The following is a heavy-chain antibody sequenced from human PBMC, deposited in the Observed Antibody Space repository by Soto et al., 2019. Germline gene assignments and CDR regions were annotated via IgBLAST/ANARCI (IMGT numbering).Heavy chain of an antibody. V-gene: IGHV3-23*01. Sequence: EKGLEWVSAISGSGGSTYYADSVKGRFTISRDNSKNTLYLQMNSLRAEDTAVYYCVFFFKEEDGIRDVRSVSAFLLNRSSDL. CDR2: ISGSGGST. J-gene: IGHJ2*01. D-gene: IGHD3-10*02. CDR3: VFFFKEEDGIRDVRSVSAFLLNRSSDL.